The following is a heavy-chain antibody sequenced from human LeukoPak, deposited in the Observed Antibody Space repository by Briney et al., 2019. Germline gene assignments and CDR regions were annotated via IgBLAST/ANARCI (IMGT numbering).Heavy chain of an antibody. CDR3: AKAIEGIAAPPDY. J-gene: IGHJ4*02. Sequence: GGSLGLSCAASGFTFSSYGMHWVRQAPGKGLEWVAFIRYDGSNKYYADSVKGRFTISRDNSKNTLYLQMNSLRAEDTAVYYCAKAIEGIAAPPDYWGQGTLVTVSS. D-gene: IGHD6-6*01. CDR2: IRYDGSNK. V-gene: IGHV3-30*02. CDR1: GFTFSSYG.